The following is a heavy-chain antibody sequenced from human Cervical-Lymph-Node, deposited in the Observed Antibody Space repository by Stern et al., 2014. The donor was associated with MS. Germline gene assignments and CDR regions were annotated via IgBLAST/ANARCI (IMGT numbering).Heavy chain of an antibody. J-gene: IGHJ4*02. CDR1: GGIFISST. D-gene: IGHD6-19*01. CDR3: ARDGFDSGSALAF. Sequence: QLVQSGAELKKPGSSVQVSCTTSGGIFISSTITWVRQVPGQGLEWMGDISPGLDSVDYAQEFQGRFTLTAEDSTNTVYMELTSLQSGDTAMYYCARDGFDSGSALAFWGQGTLVTVSS. V-gene: IGHV1-69*01. CDR2: ISPGLDSV.